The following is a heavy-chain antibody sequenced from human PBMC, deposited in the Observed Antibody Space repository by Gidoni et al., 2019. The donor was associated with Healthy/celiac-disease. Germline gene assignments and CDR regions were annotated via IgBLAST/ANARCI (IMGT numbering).Heavy chain of an antibody. J-gene: IGHJ3*02. Sequence: LEWIGYIYYSGSTYYNPSLKSRVTISVDTSKNQFSLKLSSVTAADTAVYYCARAVVVIARDAFDIWGQGTMVTVSS. CDR2: IYYSGST. D-gene: IGHD2-21*01. CDR3: ARAVVVIARDAFDI. V-gene: IGHV4-30-4*01.